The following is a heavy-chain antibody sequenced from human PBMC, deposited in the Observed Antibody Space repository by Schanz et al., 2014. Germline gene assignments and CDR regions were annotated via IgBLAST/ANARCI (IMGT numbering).Heavy chain of an antibody. D-gene: IGHD5-18*01. CDR1: GFTFSSYA. J-gene: IGHJ4*02. Sequence: EVQLLESGGGLVQPGGSLRLSCAASGFTFSSYAMGWVRQARGKGLEWVSAMNESHNTIYYADSVRGRFTISRDNAENTLFLQMNSLRAEDTAVYYCAKDAENTAMITDYFDYWGQGTLVTVSS. CDR3: AKDAENTAMITDYFDY. CDR2: MNESHNTI. V-gene: IGHV3-23*01.